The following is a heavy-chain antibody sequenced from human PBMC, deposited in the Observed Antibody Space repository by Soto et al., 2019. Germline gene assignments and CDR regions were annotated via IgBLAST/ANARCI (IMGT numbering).Heavy chain of an antibody. V-gene: IGHV3-23*01. CDR2: IHPSGGST. CDR3: AKDPSTGPPDC. D-gene: IGHD3-9*01. J-gene: IGHJ4*02. Sequence: GGSLRLSCAAAGFMFSSYGMSWVRQAPGKGLQWVATIHPSGGSTHYAESVRGRFTISRDNSRDTLYLQMNGLRAEDTAVYYCAKDPSTGPPDCWGQGALVTVSS. CDR1: GFMFSSYG.